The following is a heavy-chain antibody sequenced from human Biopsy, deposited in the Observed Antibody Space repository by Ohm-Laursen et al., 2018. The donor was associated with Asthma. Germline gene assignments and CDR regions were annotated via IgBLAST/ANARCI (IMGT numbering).Heavy chain of an antibody. V-gene: IGHV3-33*01. D-gene: IGHD3-3*01. CDR2: IWYDGSNK. CDR3: ARSIYDFWSGYYGMDV. Sequence: SLRLSCAASGFTFSSYGMHWVRQAPGKGLEWVAVIWYDGSNKYYADSVKGRFTISRDNSKNTLYLQMNNLRAEDTAVYYCARSIYDFWSGYYGMDVWGQGTTVTVSS. CDR1: GFTFSSYG. J-gene: IGHJ6*02.